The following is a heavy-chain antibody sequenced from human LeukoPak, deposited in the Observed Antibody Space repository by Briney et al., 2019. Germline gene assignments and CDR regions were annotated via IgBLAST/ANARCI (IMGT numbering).Heavy chain of an antibody. Sequence: PSETLSLTCTVSGGSISSYYWSWIRQPPGKGLEWIGSIYYSGSTYYNPSLKSRVTISVDTSKNQFSLKLSSVTAADTAVYYCARDPGNYGVDPWGQGTLVTVSS. V-gene: IGHV4-39*07. D-gene: IGHD1-7*01. J-gene: IGHJ5*02. CDR2: IYYSGST. CDR1: GGSISSYY. CDR3: ARDPGNYGVDP.